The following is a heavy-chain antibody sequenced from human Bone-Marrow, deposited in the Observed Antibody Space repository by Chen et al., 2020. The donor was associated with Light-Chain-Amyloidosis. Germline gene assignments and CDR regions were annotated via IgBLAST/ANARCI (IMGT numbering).Heavy chain of an antibody. CDR3: ARDGYSDWNYLNYYMDV. D-gene: IGHD1-7*01. J-gene: IGHJ6*03. V-gene: IGHV3-21*01. CDR1: GFTVSSLG. CDR2: ISGSSNYV. Sequence: EVQLVEAGGGLVKPGGSLILSCAAAGFTVSSLGMNWVRQAPGKGLEWGSSISGSSNYVYYADSVKGRFTISRDSAKNSLYLQMNSLRAEDTAVYYCARDGYSDWNYLNYYMDVWGNGTTVTVSS.